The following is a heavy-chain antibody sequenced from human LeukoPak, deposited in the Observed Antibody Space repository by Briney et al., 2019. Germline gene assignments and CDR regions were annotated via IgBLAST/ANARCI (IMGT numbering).Heavy chain of an antibody. J-gene: IGHJ4*02. Sequence: GASVKVSCKASGYTFTDYYIHWVRQAPGQGLEWMAWINPNSGDTYYAQNFHDRITLTRDTSISTAYMELSRLRSDDTAIYYCARANALYCSSTSCLFDYWGQGTLVTVSS. D-gene: IGHD2-2*01. CDR2: INPNSGDT. CDR3: ARANALYCSSTSCLFDY. CDR1: GYTFTDYY. V-gene: IGHV1-2*02.